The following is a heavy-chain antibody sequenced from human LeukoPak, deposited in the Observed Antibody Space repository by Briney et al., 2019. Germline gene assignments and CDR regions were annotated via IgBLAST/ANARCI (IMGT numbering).Heavy chain of an antibody. J-gene: IGHJ6*03. D-gene: IGHD3-3*01. CDR2: IKQDGSEK. CDR1: GFTFSSYW. Sequence: GGSLRLSCAASGFTFSSYWMSWVRQAPGKGLEWVANIKQDGSEKYYVDSVKGRFTISRDNAKNSLYLEMNSLRAEDTAVYYCARDFGYYDFWSGYLLMDVWGKGTTVTVSS. CDR3: ARDFGYYDFWSGYLLMDV. V-gene: IGHV3-7*01.